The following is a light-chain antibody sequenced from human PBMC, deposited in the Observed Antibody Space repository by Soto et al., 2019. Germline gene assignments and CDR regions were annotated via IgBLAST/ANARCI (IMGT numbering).Light chain of an antibody. CDR1: SSNIGAGYD. V-gene: IGLV1-40*01. J-gene: IGLJ3*02. CDR3: QSYDNSLSAWV. CDR2: QYF. Sequence: QSVLTQPPSVSGAPGQRVTITCTGASSNIGAGYDVHWYQHLPGTAPKLLISQYFSRPSGVPDRFSGSKSGTSASLAITGVQAEDEADYYCQSYDNSLSAWVFGGGTQLTVL.